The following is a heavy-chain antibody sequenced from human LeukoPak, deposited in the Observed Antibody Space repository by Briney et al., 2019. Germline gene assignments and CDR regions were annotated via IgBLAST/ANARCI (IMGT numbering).Heavy chain of an antibody. CDR3: AELGITMIGGV. CDR1: GFTFSSYE. V-gene: IGHV3-48*03. CDR2: ISSSGSTI. J-gene: IGHJ6*04. D-gene: IGHD3-10*02. Sequence: PTGGSLRLSCAASGFTFSSYEMNWVRQAPGKGLEWVSYISSSGSTIYYADSVKGRFTISRDNAKNSLYLQMNSLSAEDTAVYYCAELGITMIGGVWGKGTTVTISS.